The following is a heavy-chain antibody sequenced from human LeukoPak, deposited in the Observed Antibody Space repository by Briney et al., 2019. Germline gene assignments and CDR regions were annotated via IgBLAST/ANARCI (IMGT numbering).Heavy chain of an antibody. CDR1: GGSFSGYY. J-gene: IGHJ3*02. V-gene: IGHV4-34*01. Sequence: SETLSLTCAVYGGSFSGYYWSWIRQPPGKGLEWIGEINHSGSTNYNPSLKSRVTISVDTSKNQFSLKPSSVTAADTAVYYCARAWDIVVVPAAMRSGAFDIWGQGTMVTVSS. D-gene: IGHD2-2*01. CDR3: ARAWDIVVVPAAMRSGAFDI. CDR2: INHSGST.